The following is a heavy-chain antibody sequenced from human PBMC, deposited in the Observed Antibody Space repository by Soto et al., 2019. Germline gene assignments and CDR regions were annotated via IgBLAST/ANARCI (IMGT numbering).Heavy chain of an antibody. V-gene: IGHV3-21*01. CDR3: AISFIPSLPLRHNWLTL. D-gene: IGHD1-1*01. CDR2: IGTSSSYI. J-gene: IGHJ1*01. Sequence: GGSLRLSCAASGFTFRSHSMNWVRQAPGKGLEWVSSIGTSSSYIYYADSVKGRFTISRDNAQNSLYLQMNRLSAEDTAAYYVAISFIPSLPLRHNWLTLWGQGIMVTVS. CDR1: GFTFRSHS.